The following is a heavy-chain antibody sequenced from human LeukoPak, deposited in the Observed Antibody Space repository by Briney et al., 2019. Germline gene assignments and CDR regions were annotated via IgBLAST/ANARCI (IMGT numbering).Heavy chain of an antibody. J-gene: IGHJ5*02. CDR1: GGSISSGGYS. CDR3: ARGSSFDSRRYDLGFFGP. CDR2: INHRGST. V-gene: IGHV4-30-2*01. Sequence: PSETLSLTCAVSGGSISSGGYSWSWIRQPPGKGLEWIGEINHRGSTNYNRSLKGRVTISADTSKNQFSLNLRSVTAADTAVYYCARGSSFDSRRYDLGFFGPWGQGTLVTVSS. D-gene: IGHD3-9*01.